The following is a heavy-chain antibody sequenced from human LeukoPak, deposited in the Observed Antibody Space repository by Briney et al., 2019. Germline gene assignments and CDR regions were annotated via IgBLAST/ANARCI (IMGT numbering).Heavy chain of an antibody. D-gene: IGHD2-21*02. CDR2: ISYDGRHI. CDR3: ANGRFAETAEFDY. V-gene: IGHV3-30*18. Sequence: GGSLRLSCAASGFIFSTYDMHWVRQAPCKGLEWVAGISYDGRHIYYAESVKGRFTISRDNSKNTLYLQMNSLGPEDTAVYYCANGRFAETAEFDYWGQGTLVTVSS. CDR1: GFIFSTYD. J-gene: IGHJ4*02.